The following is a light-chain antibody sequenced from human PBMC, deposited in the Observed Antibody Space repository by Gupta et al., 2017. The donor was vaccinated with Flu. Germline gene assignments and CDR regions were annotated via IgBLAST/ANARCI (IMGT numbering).Light chain of an antibody. CDR2: WAS. CDR1: QSVFYVPNSRHH. CDR3: QQNYDIPLT. Sequence: DIVVTQPPDSLAVSLGERATINCKSSQSVFYVPNSRHHLTWYQQKPGQPPKLLIYWASTRESGVPDRFSGSGSGTDFTLTISSLQAEDVAVYYCQQNYDIPLTFGGGTKVEI. J-gene: IGKJ4*01. V-gene: IGKV4-1*01.